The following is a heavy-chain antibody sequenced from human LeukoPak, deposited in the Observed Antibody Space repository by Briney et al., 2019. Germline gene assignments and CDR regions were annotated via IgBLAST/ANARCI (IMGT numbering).Heavy chain of an antibody. V-gene: IGHV3-7*01. CDR3: ARDDCSSISCYHNWFDP. CDR2: IKQDGSEK. Sequence: GGSLRLSCAASGFTFCSYWMSWVRQAPGKGLEWVANIKQDGSEKYYVDSVKGRFTISRDNAKNSLYLQMNCLRAEDTAVYYCARDDCSSISCYHNWFDPWGQGTLVTVSS. CDR1: GFTFCSYW. D-gene: IGHD2-2*01. J-gene: IGHJ5*02.